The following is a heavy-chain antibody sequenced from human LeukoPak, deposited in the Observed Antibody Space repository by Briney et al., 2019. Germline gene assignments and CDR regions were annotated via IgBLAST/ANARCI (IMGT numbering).Heavy chain of an antibody. Sequence: SETLSLTCTVTGGSISNYYWSWIRQPPGKGLEWIGYIYYSGSTNYNPSLKSRVTISVDTSKNKFSLKLRSVTAADTAVYYCARVCGGDCYPLGFDPWGQGTLVTVSS. CDR3: ARVCGGDCYPLGFDP. J-gene: IGHJ5*02. D-gene: IGHD2-21*02. CDR2: IYYSGST. CDR1: GGSISNYY. V-gene: IGHV4-59*01.